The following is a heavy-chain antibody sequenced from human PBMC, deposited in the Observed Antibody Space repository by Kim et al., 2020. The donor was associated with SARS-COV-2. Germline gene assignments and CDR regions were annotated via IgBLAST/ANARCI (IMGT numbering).Heavy chain of an antibody. J-gene: IGHJ4*02. CDR2: IYYSGST. D-gene: IGHD2-21*02. V-gene: IGHV4-39*01. CDR3: ARRAGGGGDG. CDR1: GGSISSSSYY. Sequence: SETLSLTCTVSGGSISSSSYYWGWIRQPPGKGLEWIGSIYYSGSTYYNPSLKSRVTISVDTSKNQFSLKLSSVTAADTAVYYCARRAGGGGDGWGQGTLVTVSS.